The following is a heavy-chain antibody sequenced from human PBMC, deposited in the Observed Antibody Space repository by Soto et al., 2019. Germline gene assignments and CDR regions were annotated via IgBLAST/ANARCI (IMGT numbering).Heavy chain of an antibody. V-gene: IGHV3-30*18. CDR3: AKGQVTVVTPGYFHH. CDR1: GFTCSSYG. CDR2: ISYDGSNK. J-gene: IGHJ1*01. D-gene: IGHD2-21*02. Sequence: HPGGSLRLSCAASGFTCSSYGMHWVRQAPGKGLEWVAVISYDGSNKYYADSVKGRFTISRDNSKNTLYLQMNSLRAEDTAVYYCAKGQVTVVTPGYFHHWGQGTLVTVSS.